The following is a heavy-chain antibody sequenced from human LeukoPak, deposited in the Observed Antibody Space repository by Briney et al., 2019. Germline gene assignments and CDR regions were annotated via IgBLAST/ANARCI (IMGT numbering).Heavy chain of an antibody. V-gene: IGHV3-23*01. D-gene: IGHD6-6*01. Sequence: GGSLRLSCAASGFTVSSTYMSWVRQAPGKGLEWVSAISGGGGGTYYADSVKGRFTISRDNSKNTLYLQMNSLRAEDTAIYYCAKDYGSSSTNWFDPWGQGTLVTVSS. CDR2: ISGGGGGT. J-gene: IGHJ5*02. CDR3: AKDYGSSSTNWFDP. CDR1: GFTVSSTY.